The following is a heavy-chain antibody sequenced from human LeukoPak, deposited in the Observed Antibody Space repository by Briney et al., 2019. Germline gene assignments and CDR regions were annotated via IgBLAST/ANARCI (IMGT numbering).Heavy chain of an antibody. D-gene: IGHD2-15*01. V-gene: IGHV4-39*07. J-gene: IGHJ4*02. Sequence: PSETLSLTCSVSGGSISRSNYCWGWIRQPPGKGLEWIGSFYYSGSTYYNPSLKSRVTISIDTSKNQFSLKLSSVTAADTAVYYCARDVGGSGDYWGQGTLVTVSS. CDR2: FYYSGST. CDR3: ARDVGGSGDY. CDR1: GGSISRSNYC.